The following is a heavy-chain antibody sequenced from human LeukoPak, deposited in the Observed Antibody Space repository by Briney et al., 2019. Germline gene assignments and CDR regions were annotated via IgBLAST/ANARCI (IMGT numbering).Heavy chain of an antibody. D-gene: IGHD2-21*01. CDR3: AKEVCGGDCFASFYFDY. V-gene: IGHV3-23*01. J-gene: IGHJ4*02. CDR1: XX. CDR2: ISGSGGST. Sequence: XXXSWVRQAPGKGLEWVSAISGSGGSTYYADSVKGRFTISRDSSKNTLYLQMNSLRAEDTAVYYCAKEVCGGDCFASFYFDYWGQGTLVTVSS.